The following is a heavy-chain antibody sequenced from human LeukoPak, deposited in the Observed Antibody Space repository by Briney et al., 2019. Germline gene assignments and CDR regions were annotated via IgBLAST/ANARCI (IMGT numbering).Heavy chain of an antibody. J-gene: IGHJ5*02. Sequence: SETLSLTCTVSGGSTSSYYWSWIRQPPGKGLEWIGYIYYSGSTNYNPSLKSRVTISVDTSKNQFSLKLSSVTAADTAVYYCARLAYGDYVADGDNWFDPWGQGTLVTVSS. CDR2: IYYSGST. CDR3: ARLAYGDYVADGDNWFDP. D-gene: IGHD4-17*01. V-gene: IGHV4-59*01. CDR1: GGSTSSYY.